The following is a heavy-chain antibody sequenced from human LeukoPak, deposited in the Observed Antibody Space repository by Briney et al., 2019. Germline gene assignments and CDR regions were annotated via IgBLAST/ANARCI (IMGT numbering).Heavy chain of an antibody. D-gene: IGHD3-10*01. CDR3: ARESYGSRSYDYYYYYMDV. J-gene: IGHJ6*03. CDR2: IYYTGTT. CDR1: GGSISTSSYY. V-gene: IGHV4-39*02. Sequence: PSETLSLTCTVSGGSISTSSYYWGWIRQPPGKGLECIGTIYYTGTTYYNPSLKSRVTISVDTSKNQFSLKLSSVTAADTAVYYCARESYGSRSYDYYYYYMDVWGKGTTVTVSS.